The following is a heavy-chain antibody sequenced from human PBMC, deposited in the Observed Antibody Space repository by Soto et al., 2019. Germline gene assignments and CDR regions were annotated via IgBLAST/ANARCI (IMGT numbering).Heavy chain of an antibody. V-gene: IGHV4-59*08. J-gene: IGHJ5*02. CDR1: GGSISSYY. CDR2: IYYSGST. D-gene: IGHD2-2*01. CDR3: ARTSRNWFDP. Sequence: PSETLSLTCTVAGGSISSYYWSWIRQPPGKGLEWIGYIYYSGSTNYNPSLKSRVTISVDTSKNQFSLKLSSVTAADTAVYYCARTSRNWFDPWGQGTLVTSPQ.